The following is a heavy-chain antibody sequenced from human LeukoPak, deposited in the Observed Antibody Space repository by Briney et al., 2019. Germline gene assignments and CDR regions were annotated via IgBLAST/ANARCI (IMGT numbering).Heavy chain of an antibody. CDR1: GYSFTSYW. CDR3: ARGVPKAMVRGVTGYYFDY. D-gene: IGHD3-10*01. Sequence: GESLKISCKGSGYSFTSYWIGWVRQMPRKGLEWMGIIYPGDSDTRYSPSFQGQVTISADKSISTAYLQWSSLKASDTAMYYCARGVPKAMVRGVTGYYFDYWGQGTLVTVSS. CDR2: IYPGDSDT. J-gene: IGHJ4*02. V-gene: IGHV5-51*01.